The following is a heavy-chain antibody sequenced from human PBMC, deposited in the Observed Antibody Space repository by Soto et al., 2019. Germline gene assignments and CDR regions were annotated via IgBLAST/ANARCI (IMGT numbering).Heavy chain of an antibody. CDR3: VKGLIAAAGPYYYGMDV. J-gene: IGHJ6*02. V-gene: IGHV3-64D*08. CDR2: ISSNGGST. D-gene: IGHD6-13*01. Sequence: GGSLRLSCSASGFTFSSYAMHWVRQAPGKGLEYVSAISSNGGSTYYADSVKGRFTISRDNSKNTLYLQMSSLRAEDTAVYYCVKGLIAAAGPYYYGMDVWGQGTTVTVSS. CDR1: GFTFSSYA.